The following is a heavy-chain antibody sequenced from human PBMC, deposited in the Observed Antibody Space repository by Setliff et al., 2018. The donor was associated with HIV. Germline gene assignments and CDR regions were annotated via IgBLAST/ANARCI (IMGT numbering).Heavy chain of an antibody. CDR2: ISSSGSYI. Sequence: GGSLRLSCTVSGFTFISSTMNWVRQAPGKGLEWVASISSSGSYIHYADSLKGRFTISRDNAKNSQYLLMSDLRAEDTAVYYCVREADGPPGNYDLWGKGTTVTVSS. J-gene: IGHJ6*04. V-gene: IGHV3-21*01. CDR1: GFTFISST. D-gene: IGHD3-3*01. CDR3: VREADGPPGNYDL.